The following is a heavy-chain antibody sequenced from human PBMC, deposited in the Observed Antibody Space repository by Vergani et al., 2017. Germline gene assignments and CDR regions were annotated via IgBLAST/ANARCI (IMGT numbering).Heavy chain of an antibody. V-gene: IGHV3-53*01. CDR3: ARAGPYCSSTSCPSDY. D-gene: IGHD2-2*01. CDR2: IYSGGST. Sequence: EVQLVESGGGLIQPGGSLRLSCAASGFTVSSNYMSWVRQAPGKGLEWVSVIYSGGSTYYADSVKGRFTISRDNSKNTLYLQMNSLRAEDTAVYYCARAGPYCSSTSCPSDYWGQGILVTVSS. CDR1: GFTVSSNY. J-gene: IGHJ4*02.